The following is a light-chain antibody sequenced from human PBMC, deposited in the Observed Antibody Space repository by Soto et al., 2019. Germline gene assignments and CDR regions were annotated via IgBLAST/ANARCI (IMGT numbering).Light chain of an antibody. J-gene: IGLJ2*01. CDR1: SSDVGSYNL. CDR2: EGS. V-gene: IGLV2-23*01. CDR3: STYAGAVA. Sequence: QSVLTQPASVSGSPGQSITISCTGTSSDVGSYNLVSWYQHHPGKAPKLMIYEGSERPSGVSNRFSGSKSGNPASLTISGLQAEDEADYYCSTYAGAVAFGGGTKLTVL.